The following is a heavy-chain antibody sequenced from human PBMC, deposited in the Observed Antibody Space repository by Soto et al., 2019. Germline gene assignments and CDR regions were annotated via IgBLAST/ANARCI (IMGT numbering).Heavy chain of an antibody. D-gene: IGHD3-3*01. J-gene: IGHJ4*02. CDR2: ISGSGASE. V-gene: IGHV3-48*03. Sequence: EVQLVESGGGLAQTGRSLRLSCAASGFTFSSYEMNWVRQAPGKGLEWVSYISGSGASEYYADSVKGRFTISRDNAMNSLHLQMNSLRAEDTAVYYCAKARSGYYRYWGQGTLVTVSS. CDR1: GFTFSSYE. CDR3: AKARSGYYRY.